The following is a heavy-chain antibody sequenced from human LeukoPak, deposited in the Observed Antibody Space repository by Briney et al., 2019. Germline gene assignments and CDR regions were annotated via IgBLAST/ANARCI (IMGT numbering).Heavy chain of an antibody. V-gene: IGHV3-7*03. J-gene: IGHJ4*02. D-gene: IGHD6-13*01. CDR1: GFTFRNYV. Sequence: GGSLRLSCAASGFTFRNYVIHWVRQAPGKGLEWVANIKPDGTTKFYVDSVKGRFTISRDNALNSLYLQMNSLRAEDTAIYYCARSIPYGTTWYGRSDYWGQGTLVTVSS. CDR3: ARSIPYGTTWYGRSDY. CDR2: IKPDGTTK.